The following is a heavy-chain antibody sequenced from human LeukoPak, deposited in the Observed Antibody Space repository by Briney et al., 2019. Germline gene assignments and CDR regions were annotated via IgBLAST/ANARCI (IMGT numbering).Heavy chain of an antibody. D-gene: IGHD6-19*01. CDR1: GGSFSGYY. CDR3: ARRRGSGRVDY. Sequence: PSETLSLTCAVYGGSFSGYYWSWIRQPPGKGLEWIGEINHSGSTNYNPSLKSRVTISVDTSKNQFSLKLSSVTAADTAVYYCARRRGSGRVDYWGQGTLVTVSS. V-gene: IGHV4-34*01. J-gene: IGHJ4*02. CDR2: INHSGST.